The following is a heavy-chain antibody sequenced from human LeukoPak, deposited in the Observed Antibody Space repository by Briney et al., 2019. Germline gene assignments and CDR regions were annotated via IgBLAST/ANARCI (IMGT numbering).Heavy chain of an antibody. J-gene: IGHJ4*02. V-gene: IGHV4-39*07. CDR2: IYYSGST. D-gene: IGHD5-24*01. CDR3: ASTGGMATNLIDY. Sequence: SETLSFTCTVSGGSISSSSSYYWGWIRQSPGKGLEWIGSIYYSGSTYYNPSLKSRVTISVDTSKNQFSLKLSSVTAADTAVYYCASTGGMATNLIDYWGQGTLVTVSS. CDR1: GGSISSSSSYY.